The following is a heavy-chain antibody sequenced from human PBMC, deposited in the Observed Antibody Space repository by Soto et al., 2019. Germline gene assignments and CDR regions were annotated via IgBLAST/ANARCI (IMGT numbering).Heavy chain of an antibody. CDR2: IYYSGST. D-gene: IGHD3-3*01. CDR3: PSLWAFYYKGSGYFDP. CDR1: GGSISSGDYY. V-gene: IGHV4-30-4*01. Sequence: SETLSLTCTVSGGSISSGDYYWSWIRQPPGKGLEWIGYIYYSGSTYYNPSLKSRVTISVDTSKNQFSLKLSSVTAADTAVYYCPSLWAFYYKGSGYFDPGGQETVLTISS. J-gene: IGHJ5*02.